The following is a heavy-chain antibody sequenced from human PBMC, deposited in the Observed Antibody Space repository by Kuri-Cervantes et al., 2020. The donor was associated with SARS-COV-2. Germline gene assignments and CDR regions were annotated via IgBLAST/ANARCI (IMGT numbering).Heavy chain of an antibody. CDR3: ARGGVRWFGELPYDY. V-gene: IGHV3-30-3*01. D-gene: IGHD3-10*01. CDR1: GFTFSSYA. CDR2: ISYDGSNK. Sequence: GESLKISCAASGFTFSSYAMHWVRQAPGKGLEWVAVISYDGSNKYYADSVKGRFTISRDNSKNTLYLQMNSLRAEDTAVYYCARGGVRWFGELPYDYWGQGTLVTVSS. J-gene: IGHJ4*02.